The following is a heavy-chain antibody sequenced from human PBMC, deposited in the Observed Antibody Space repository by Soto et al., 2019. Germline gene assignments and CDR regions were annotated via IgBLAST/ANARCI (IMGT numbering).Heavy chain of an antibody. V-gene: IGHV3-48*01. J-gene: IGHJ6*02. Sequence: GGFLRLSCAASGYTFSTYSMNWVSKAPGKGLEWVSYISSSSSTYYADSVKGRFTISRDNSKNTLYLQMNSLRAEDTAVYYCARRYYDSSGYYSGMDVWGQGTTVTVSS. CDR3: ARRYYDSSGYYSGMDV. D-gene: IGHD3-22*01. CDR1: GYTFSTYS. CDR2: ISSSSST.